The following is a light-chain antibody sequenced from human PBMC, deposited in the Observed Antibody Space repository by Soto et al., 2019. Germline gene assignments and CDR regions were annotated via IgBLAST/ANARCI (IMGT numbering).Light chain of an antibody. CDR2: GAS. V-gene: IGKV3-20*01. J-gene: IGKJ2*01. CDR3: QQYGGSPYT. CDR1: QSVSSNY. Sequence: EIVLTQSPGPLSLSPGERATLSCRASQSVSSNYLAWYQQKPGQAPRLLIYGASSRATGIPDRFSGSGSGTDFTLTISRLEPEDFAVYYCQQYGGSPYTFGQGTKLEIK.